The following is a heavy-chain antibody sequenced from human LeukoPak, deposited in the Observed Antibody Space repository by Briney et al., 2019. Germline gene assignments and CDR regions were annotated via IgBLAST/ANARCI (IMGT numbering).Heavy chain of an antibody. Sequence: ASVKVSCKASGYTFTCYYMHWVRQAPGQGPEWMGWINPNSGGTNYAQKFQGRVTMTRDTSIGTAYMELSRLRSDDTAVYYCARVQSMIVVVITTHDAFDIWGQGTMVTVSS. D-gene: IGHD3-22*01. J-gene: IGHJ3*02. CDR2: INPNSGGT. CDR3: ARVQSMIVVVITTHDAFDI. V-gene: IGHV1-2*02. CDR1: GYTFTCYY.